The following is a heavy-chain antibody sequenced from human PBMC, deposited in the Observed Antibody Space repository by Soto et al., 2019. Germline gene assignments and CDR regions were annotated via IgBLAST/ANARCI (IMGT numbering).Heavy chain of an antibody. Sequence: QLHLQESGPGLVKPSETLSLTCTVSGGSISSGSHYGGWIRQPPGKGLEWIGCIYYTGSTYYNMSLKSRVTISVDTSKNQFSLKLHYVTAADTAVYYCAISGLAERRASNWFDPWGQGTLVTVSS. D-gene: IGHD6-13*01. CDR1: GGSISSGSHY. V-gene: IGHV4-39*01. CDR2: IYYTGST. CDR3: AISGLAERRASNWFDP. J-gene: IGHJ5*02.